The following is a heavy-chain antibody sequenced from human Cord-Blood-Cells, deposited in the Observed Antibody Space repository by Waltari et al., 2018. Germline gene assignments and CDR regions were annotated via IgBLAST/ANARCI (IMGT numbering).Heavy chain of an antibody. CDR3: ATVSGYSYGYWYFDL. CDR1: GGSISSSSYY. D-gene: IGHD5-18*01. Sequence: QLQLQESGPGLVKPSETLSLPCPVSGGSISSSSYYWGWIRQPPGKGLEWIGSIYYSGSTDYNPSLKSRVTISVDTSKNQFSLKLSSVTAADTAVYDCATVSGYSYGYWYFDLWGRGTLVTVSS. J-gene: IGHJ2*01. V-gene: IGHV4-39*01. CDR2: IYYSGST.